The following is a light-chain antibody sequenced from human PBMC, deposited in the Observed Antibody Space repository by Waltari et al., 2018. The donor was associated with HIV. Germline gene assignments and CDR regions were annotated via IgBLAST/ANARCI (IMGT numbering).Light chain of an antibody. CDR1: QSLLDSDNGNTN. V-gene: IGKV2-40*01. Sequence: DIVMTQTPLSLPIPPGEPASISCRSSQSLLDSDNGNTNLDWYLQKPGQSPQLLIYTLSDRASGVPDRFSGSGSDTDFTLRISRVEAEDVGVYYCMQRLEFPHSFGQGTKLEIK. J-gene: IGKJ2*03. CDR2: TLS. CDR3: MQRLEFPHS.